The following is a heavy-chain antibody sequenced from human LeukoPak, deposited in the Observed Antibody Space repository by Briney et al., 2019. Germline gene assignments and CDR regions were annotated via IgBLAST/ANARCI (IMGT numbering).Heavy chain of an antibody. CDR1: GYTFTGYG. CDR2: ISAYNGNT. V-gene: IGHV1-18*01. CDR3: ARCKRWGSYKANDAFDI. J-gene: IGHJ3*02. Sequence: ASVKVSCKASGYTFTGYGISWVRQAPGQGLEWMGWISAYNGNTNYAQKLQGRVTMTTDTSTSTAYMELRSLRSDDTAVYYCARCKRWGSYKANDAFDIWGQGTMVTVSS. D-gene: IGHD1-26*01.